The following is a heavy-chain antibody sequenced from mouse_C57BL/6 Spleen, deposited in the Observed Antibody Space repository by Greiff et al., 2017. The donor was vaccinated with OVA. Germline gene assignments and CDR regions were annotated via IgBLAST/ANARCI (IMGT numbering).Heavy chain of an antibody. D-gene: IGHD4-1*01. Sequence: QVQLQQPGAELVKPGASVKLSCTASGYTFTSYWMHWVKQRPGQGLEWIGMIHPNSGSTNYNEKFKSKATLTADKSSSTAYMQLSSLTSEDSAVYYCARCWDPCFDYWGQGTTLTVSS. V-gene: IGHV1-64*01. CDR2: IHPNSGST. J-gene: IGHJ2*01. CDR1: GYTFTSYW. CDR3: ARCWDPCFDY.